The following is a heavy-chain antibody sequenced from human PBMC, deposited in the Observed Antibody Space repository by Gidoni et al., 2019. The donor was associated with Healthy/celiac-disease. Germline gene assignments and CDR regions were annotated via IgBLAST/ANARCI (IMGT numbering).Heavy chain of an antibody. J-gene: IGHJ4*02. D-gene: IGHD5-12*01. CDR2: IYSGCSK. CDR3: ARDGGYSGYDSGAIDY. V-gene: IGHV3-66*01. Sequence: EVQLVESGGGLVQPGGSLRLSCAASGFTVSSNYMSWVRQAPGKGLEWVSVIYSGCSKYYADSVKGRFTISRDNSKNTLYLQMNSLRAEDTAVYYCARDGGYSGYDSGAIDYWGQGTLVTVSS. CDR1: GFTVSSNY.